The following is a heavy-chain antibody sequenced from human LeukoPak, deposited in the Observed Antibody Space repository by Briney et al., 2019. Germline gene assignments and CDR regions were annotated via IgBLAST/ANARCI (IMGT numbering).Heavy chain of an antibody. D-gene: IGHD6-13*01. CDR3: AREGIAAAGDYYYYGMDV. CDR2: TYYRSKWYT. CDR1: GDSVSSKSTA. V-gene: IGHV6-1*01. Sequence: SQTLSLTCAISGDSVSSKSTAWNWIRQSPSRGLEWLGRTYYRSKWYTGYAVSVKGRITINPDTSKNQFSLQLNSVTPEDTAVYYWAREGIAAAGDYYYYGMDVWGQGTTVTVSS. J-gene: IGHJ6*02.